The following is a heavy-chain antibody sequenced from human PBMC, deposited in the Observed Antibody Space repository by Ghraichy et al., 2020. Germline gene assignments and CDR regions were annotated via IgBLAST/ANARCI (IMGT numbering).Heavy chain of an antibody. V-gene: IGHV4-34*01. J-gene: IGHJ5*02. Sequence: SETLSLTCAVYGGSFTGHFWSWIRQPPGKGLEWIGEIYHSGTTNYNPSLKSRVTISVDTSKNQFSLNLRSVTAADTAVYYCARRLPTAQAHVGWFDPWGQGTLVTVSS. CDR2: IYHSGTT. CDR3: ARRLPTAQAHVGWFDP. D-gene: IGHD2-2*01. CDR1: GGSFTGHF.